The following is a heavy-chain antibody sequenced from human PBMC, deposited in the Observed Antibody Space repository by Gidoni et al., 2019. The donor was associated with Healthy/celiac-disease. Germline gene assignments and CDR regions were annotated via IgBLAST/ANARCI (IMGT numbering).Heavy chain of an antibody. Sequence: QVQLQQWGAGLLTPSETLSLPCPPYGGSFSGYYWSWIRQPPGKGLEWIGELNHSGSTNYNPSLKSRVTISVDTSKNQFSLKLSSVTAADTAVYYCARAGAYGDLDYWGQGTLVTVSS. CDR2: LNHSGST. J-gene: IGHJ4*02. V-gene: IGHV4-34*01. CDR3: ARAGAYGDLDY. D-gene: IGHD4-17*01. CDR1: GGSFSGYY.